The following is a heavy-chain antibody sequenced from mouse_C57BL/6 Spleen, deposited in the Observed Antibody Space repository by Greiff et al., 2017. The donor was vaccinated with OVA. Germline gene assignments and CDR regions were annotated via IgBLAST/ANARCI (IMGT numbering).Heavy chain of an antibody. CDR1: GFTFSDYY. CDR2: ISNGGGST. V-gene: IGHV5-12*01. D-gene: IGHD2-4*01. Sequence: EVQVVESGGGLVQPGGSLKLSCAASGFTFSDYYMYWVRQTPEKRLEWVAYISNGGGSTYYPDTVKGRFTISRDNAKNTLYLQMSRLKSEDTAMYYCARHRDYGFFDYWGQGTTLTVSS. CDR3: ARHRDYGFFDY. J-gene: IGHJ2*01.